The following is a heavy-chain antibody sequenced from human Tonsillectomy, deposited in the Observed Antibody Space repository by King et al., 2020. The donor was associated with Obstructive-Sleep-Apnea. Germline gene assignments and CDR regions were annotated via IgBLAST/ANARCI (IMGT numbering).Heavy chain of an antibody. CDR3: ARGGVCVSNSCSAMDY. Sequence: VQLVESGGGLVKPGGSLRLSCAASGFSFSIYSMNWVRQAPGRGLVWVSSIITSTSYIYYADSVKGRFTLTRDNAKNSLYLQMNSLRAEDTAVYYCARGGVCVSNSCSAMDYWGQGTLVTVPT. V-gene: IGHV3-21*01. J-gene: IGHJ4*02. CDR2: IITSTSYI. CDR1: GFSFSIYS. D-gene: IGHD2-2*01.